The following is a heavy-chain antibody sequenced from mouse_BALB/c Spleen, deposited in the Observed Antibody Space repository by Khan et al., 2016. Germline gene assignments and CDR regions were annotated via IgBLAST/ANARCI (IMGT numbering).Heavy chain of an antibody. CDR1: GYSITSGYS. J-gene: IGHJ4*01. CDR3: ARLDYDYDEAFDAMDA. CDR2: IHYSGST. V-gene: IGHV3-1*02. Sequence: EVQLQESGPDLVKPSQSLSLTCTVTGYSITSGYSWHWIRQFPGNKLEWMGYIHYSGSTNYNPSLNSPISITRDTSKNQFFLQLNSVTTEDTATYYCARLDYDYDEAFDAMDAWGHGTSVTVSS. D-gene: IGHD2-4*01.